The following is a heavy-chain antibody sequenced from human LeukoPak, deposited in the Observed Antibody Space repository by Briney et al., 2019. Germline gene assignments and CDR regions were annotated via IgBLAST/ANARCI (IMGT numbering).Heavy chain of an antibody. J-gene: IGHJ4*02. CDR1: GYTFTNYG. V-gene: IGHV1-18*01. Sequence: ASVKVSCKASGYTFTNYGITWVRQAPGQGLEWMGWISAHNGNTNYAQNVQGRVTMTTDTSTSTAYMELRSLRSDDTAVYSCARNDYGDYSYYFDYWGQGTLVTVSS. D-gene: IGHD4-17*01. CDR3: ARNDYGDYSYYFDY. CDR2: ISAHNGNT.